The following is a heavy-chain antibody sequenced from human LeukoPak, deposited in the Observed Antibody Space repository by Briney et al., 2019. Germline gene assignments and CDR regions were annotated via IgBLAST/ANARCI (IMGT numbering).Heavy chain of an antibody. J-gene: IGHJ6*02. V-gene: IGHV3-30*18. CDR1: GFTFTSYG. CDR3: AKRAAITYYYYGMDV. Sequence: PGGSLRLSCAASGFTFTSYGMHWVRQAPGKGLELVAVISYDGGNKYYADSVKGRYTISRDNSKNTLYLQMNSLRAEETAVYYCAKRAAITYYYYGMDVWAKGPRSPS. CDR2: ISYDGGNK. D-gene: IGHD5-24*01.